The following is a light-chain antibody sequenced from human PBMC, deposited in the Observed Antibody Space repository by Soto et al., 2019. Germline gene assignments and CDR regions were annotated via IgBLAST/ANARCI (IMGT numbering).Light chain of an antibody. Sequence: QSALTQPPSASGSPGQSVTISCTGTSSDVGGYNYVSWYQQHPGKAPKLIIYEVSKWPSGVPDRFSGSKSGNTASLTVSGLQAEDEADYYCSSYVGSNNLYVFGTGTKVTVL. CDR2: EVS. J-gene: IGLJ1*01. CDR1: SSDVGGYNY. CDR3: SSYVGSNNLYV. V-gene: IGLV2-8*01.